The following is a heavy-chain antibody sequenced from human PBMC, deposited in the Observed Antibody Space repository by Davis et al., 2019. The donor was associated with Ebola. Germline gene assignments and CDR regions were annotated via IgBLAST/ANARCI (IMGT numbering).Heavy chain of an antibody. V-gene: IGHV3-30*18. CDR2: SSYDGSNK. J-gene: IGHJ5*01. D-gene: IGHD3-9*01. CDR3: AKNLFQGHDLWTGYYNWFDS. CDR1: GFTFSYHG. Sequence: PGGSLRLSCVASGFTFSYHGMHWVRQTPGKGLEWVALSSYDGSNKHYADSVKGRFTISRDNAKNTLFLQMSSLRLEDTAVYYCAKNLFQGHDLWTGYYNWFDSWGQGTLVTVSS.